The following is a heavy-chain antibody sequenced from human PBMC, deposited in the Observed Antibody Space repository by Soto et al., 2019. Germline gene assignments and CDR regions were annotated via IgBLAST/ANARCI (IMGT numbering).Heavy chain of an antibody. Sequence: PSQTLSLTCGISGDSVASNNAAWNWIRQSPSRGLEWLGRTYYRSKWYNDYAVSVKSRITINPDTSKNQFSLQLTSMTLEDTAVYYCARDFDILTGYYRGFYCYGLDVWGQGPLVTVSS. V-gene: IGHV6-1*01. CDR2: TYYRSKWYN. CDR3: ARDFDILTGYYRGFYCYGLDV. D-gene: IGHD3-9*01. CDR1: GDSVASNNAA. J-gene: IGHJ6*02.